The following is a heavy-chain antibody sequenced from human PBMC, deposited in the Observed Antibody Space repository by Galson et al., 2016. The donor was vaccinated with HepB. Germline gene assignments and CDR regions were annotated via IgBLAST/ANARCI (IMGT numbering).Heavy chain of an antibody. CDR2: IYWDDDK. CDR1: GFSLSTSGVG. D-gene: IGHD6-13*01. Sequence: PALVKPTQTLTLTCTFSGFSLSTSGVGVGWIRQSPGKALEWLALIYWDDDKRYSPSLKSRLTITKDTSKSQVVLTMTNMDPVDTGTYYCAHRRRGSTWPYNWFGPWGQGILVTVSS. J-gene: IGHJ5*02. V-gene: IGHV2-5*02. CDR3: AHRRRGSTWPYNWFGP.